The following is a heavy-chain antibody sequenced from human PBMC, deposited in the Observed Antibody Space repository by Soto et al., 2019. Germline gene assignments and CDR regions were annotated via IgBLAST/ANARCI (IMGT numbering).Heavy chain of an antibody. Sequence: QVHLVQSGAEVKSPGASVKVSCKAAGYSFSAYYLHWVRHAPGQGLEWMGWLDPNTGRTNYAQKFKGRVTMTSDTSISTAYMELSRLTSDDTAIYYCARDPWGAIPATVDHWGQGTLVTVSS. D-gene: IGHD7-27*01. CDR2: LDPNTGRT. CDR1: GYSFSAYY. CDR3: ARDPWGAIPATVDH. V-gene: IGHV1-2*02. J-gene: IGHJ4*02.